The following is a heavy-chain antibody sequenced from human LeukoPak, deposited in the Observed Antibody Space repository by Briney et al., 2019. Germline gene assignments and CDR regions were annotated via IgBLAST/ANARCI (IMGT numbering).Heavy chain of an antibody. V-gene: IGHV1-24*01. CDR1: GYTLTELS. CDR3: ATGRRYYYDSSGYYPEYYFDY. J-gene: IGHJ4*02. CDR2: SDPEDGET. D-gene: IGHD3-22*01. Sequence: ASVKVSCKVSGYTLTELSMHWVRQAPGKGLEWMGGSDPEDGETIYAQKFQGRVTMTEDTSTDTAYMELSSLRSEDTAVYYCATGRRYYYDSSGYYPEYYFDYWGQGTLVTVSS.